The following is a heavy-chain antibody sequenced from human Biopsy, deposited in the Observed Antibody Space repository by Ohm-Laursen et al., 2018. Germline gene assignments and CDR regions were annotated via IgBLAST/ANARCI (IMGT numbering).Heavy chain of an antibody. CDR3: ARELHGRGHNWGSTTGIFDM. CDR1: GDSVSSGSFY. J-gene: IGHJ3*02. V-gene: IGHV4-61*01. D-gene: IGHD1-1*01. Sequence: GTLSLTCTVSGDSVSSGSFYWTWIRQPPGQGLEYIGYIYDRGSTANYNPSLESRVTMSVDMPKNQFSLKLSSVTAADTAIYYCARELHGRGHNWGSTTGIFDMWGQGTVVTVSS. CDR2: IYDRGSTA.